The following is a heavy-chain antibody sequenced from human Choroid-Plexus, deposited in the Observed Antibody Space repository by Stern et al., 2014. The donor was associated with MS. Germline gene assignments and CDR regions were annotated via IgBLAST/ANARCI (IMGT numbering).Heavy chain of an antibody. CDR2: VSYDGSNK. CDR3: AKDRQDLTYLFDH. J-gene: IGHJ5*02. CDR1: GFTFGSCA. Sequence: QVQLVQSGGGVVQPGRPLRLSCVASGFTFGSCAMHWVRQAPGKGLAWVAGVSYDGSNKYYVDSVKGRFTISRDNSQNTLYMQMSSLRPEDTAVYYCAKDRQDLTYLFDHWGQGSLVTVSS. D-gene: IGHD2-2*01. V-gene: IGHV3-30*18.